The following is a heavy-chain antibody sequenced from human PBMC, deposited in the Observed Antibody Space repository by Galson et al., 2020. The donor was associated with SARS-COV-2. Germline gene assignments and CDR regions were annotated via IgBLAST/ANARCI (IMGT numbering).Heavy chain of an antibody. Sequence: GGSLRLSCAASRFTFDDYAMRWARQAPGKGLEWVSGISWNSGRTGYADSVKDRFTISRDNAKNCLYLQMNRLRAEDTALYYCTKDIRLLFHYGMDVWGQGTTVSVSS. CDR2: ISWNSGRT. CDR3: TKDIRLLFHYGMDV. CDR1: RFTFDDYA. V-gene: IGHV3-9*01. D-gene: IGHD2-21*01. J-gene: IGHJ6*02.